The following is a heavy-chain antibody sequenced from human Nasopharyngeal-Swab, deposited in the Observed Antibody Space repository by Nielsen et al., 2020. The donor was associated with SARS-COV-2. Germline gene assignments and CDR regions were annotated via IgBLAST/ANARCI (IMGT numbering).Heavy chain of an antibody. J-gene: IGHJ2*01. V-gene: IGHV3-48*03. Sequence: AGSLTLSCAASAFTSSSYDMHWARHAPGKGLEWVSYISSSGSTIYYADSVKGRFTISRDNAKNSMYLQMNSLRAEDTAVYYCARTDEFPIWYFDLWGRGTLVTVSS. D-gene: IGHD2-21*01. CDR2: ISSSGSTI. CDR1: AFTSSSYD. CDR3: ARTDEFPIWYFDL.